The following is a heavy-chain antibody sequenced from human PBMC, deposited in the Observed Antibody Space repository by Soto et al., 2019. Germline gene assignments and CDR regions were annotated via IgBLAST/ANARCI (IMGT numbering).Heavy chain of an antibody. J-gene: IGHJ5*02. CDR1: GYTFTSYG. Sequence: ASVKVSCKASGYTFTSYGTSCVRQAPGQGLEWMGWISAYNGNTNYAQKLQGRVTMTTDTSTSTAYMELRSLRSDDTAVYYCARASKKYSSSWYGSWFDPWGQGTLVTVSS. CDR2: ISAYNGNT. V-gene: IGHV1-18*04. CDR3: ARASKKYSSSWYGSWFDP. D-gene: IGHD6-13*01.